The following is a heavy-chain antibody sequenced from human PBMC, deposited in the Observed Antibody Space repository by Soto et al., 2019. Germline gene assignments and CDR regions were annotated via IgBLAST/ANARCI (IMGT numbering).Heavy chain of an antibody. CDR3: ARSGRSLDYYYGMDV. CDR1: GYTFTSYG. Sequence: GASVKVSCKASGYTFTSYGISWVRQAPGQGLEWMGWISAYNGNTNYAQKLQGRVTMTTDTSTSTAHMELRSLRSDDTAVYYCARSGRSLDYYYGMDVWGQGTTVTVSS. V-gene: IGHV1-18*01. J-gene: IGHJ6*02. CDR2: ISAYNGNT. D-gene: IGHD6-6*01.